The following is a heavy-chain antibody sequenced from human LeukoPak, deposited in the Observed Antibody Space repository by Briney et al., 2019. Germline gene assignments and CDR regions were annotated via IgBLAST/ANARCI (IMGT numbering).Heavy chain of an antibody. CDR1: GYTFTGYY. V-gene: IGHV1-2*02. D-gene: IGHD3-9*01. CDR3: ARGPPLTGYPLYYYYGMDV. J-gene: IGHJ6*02. Sequence: ASVKVSCKASGYTFTGYYMHWVRQAPGQGLEWMGWINPNSGGTNYAQKFQGRVTMTRDTSISTAYMELSRLRSDDTAVYYCARGPPLTGYPLYYYYGMDVWGQGTTVTVSS. CDR2: INPNSGGT.